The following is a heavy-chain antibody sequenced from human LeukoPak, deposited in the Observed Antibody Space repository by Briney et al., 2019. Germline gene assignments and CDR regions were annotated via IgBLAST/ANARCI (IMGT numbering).Heavy chain of an antibody. J-gene: IGHJ6*03. CDR3: ASLTQYQLLSYYYYYMDV. Sequence: PSETLSLTCAVYGGSFSGYYWSWIRQPPGKGLEWIWEINHSGSTNYNPSLKSRVTISVDTSKNQFSLKLSSVTAADTAVYYCASLTQYQLLSYYYYYMDVWGKGTTVTVSS. CDR2: INHSGST. V-gene: IGHV4-34*01. CDR1: GGSFSGYY. D-gene: IGHD2-2*01.